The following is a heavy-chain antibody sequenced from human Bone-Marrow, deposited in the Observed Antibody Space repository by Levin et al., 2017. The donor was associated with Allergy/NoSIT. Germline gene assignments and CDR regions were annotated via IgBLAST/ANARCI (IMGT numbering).Heavy chain of an antibody. D-gene: IGHD5-24*01. CDR1: GFRFSDYD. CDR2: IAKDETTI. Sequence: SGGSLRLSCATSGFRFSDYDMHWVRQTPGKGPEWPGYIAKDETTIYYSDSVRGRFTLSRDKSKGTVDLQMNSLRTEDSALYYCARDFRWLVDYWGQGTAVTVSS. J-gene: IGHJ4*02. CDR3: ARDFRWLVDY. V-gene: IGHV3-30*02.